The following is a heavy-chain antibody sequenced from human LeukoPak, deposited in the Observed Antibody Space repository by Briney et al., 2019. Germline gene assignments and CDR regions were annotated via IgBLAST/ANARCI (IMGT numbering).Heavy chain of an antibody. CDR3: AKRGSGWYMEDY. V-gene: IGHV3-23*01. CDR2: ISGSGGST. J-gene: IGHJ4*02. CDR1: GFTFSNNA. D-gene: IGHD6-19*01. Sequence: GGSLRLSCAASGFTFSNNAMSWVRQAPGKGLEWVSVISGSGGSTYYADSVKGRFTISRDNSKNTLYLQMNSLRAEDTAVYYCAKRGSGWYMEDYWGQGTLVTVSS.